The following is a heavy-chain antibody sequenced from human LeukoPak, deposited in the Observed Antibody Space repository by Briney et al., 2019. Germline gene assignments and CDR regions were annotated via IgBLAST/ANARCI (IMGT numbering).Heavy chain of an antibody. D-gene: IGHD3-3*01. CDR1: GYTFNSYD. V-gene: IGHV1-8*01. CDR2: MNPNSGNI. J-gene: IGHJ6*03. Sequence: GASVKVSCKALGYTFNSYDLNWVRPATGQGLEWMGWMNPNSGNIGYAQKLQGRVTMTRNTAISTADMELNRLRSEETAVYFCARGGSHWSGYYQNYHYYMEVWGIGTAGTVSS. CDR3: ARGGSHWSGYYQNYHYYMEV.